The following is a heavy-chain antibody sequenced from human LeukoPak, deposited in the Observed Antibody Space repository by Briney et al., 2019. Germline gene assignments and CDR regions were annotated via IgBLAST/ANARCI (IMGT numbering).Heavy chain of an antibody. Sequence: PSETLSLTCTVSGGSISSYYWSWIRQPPGKGLEWIGYIYYSGSTNYNPSLKSRVTISVDTSKNQFSLKLSSVTAADTAVYYCAGEPPVVRGYFDYWGQGTLVTVSS. J-gene: IGHJ4*02. CDR2: IYYSGST. CDR1: GGSISSYY. V-gene: IGHV4-59*08. CDR3: AGEPPVVRGYFDY. D-gene: IGHD1-14*01.